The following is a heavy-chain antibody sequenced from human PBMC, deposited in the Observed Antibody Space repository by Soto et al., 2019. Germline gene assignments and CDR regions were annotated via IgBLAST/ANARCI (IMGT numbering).Heavy chain of an antibody. CDR3: ARERGGSYVDY. CDR1: GCSVSSSFNY. D-gene: IGHD1-26*01. CDR2: IYYSGST. V-gene: IGHV4-61*01. J-gene: IGHJ4*02. Sequence: PXETLSLTCTVSGCSVSSSFNYWSWIRQPPGKGLEWIGYIYYSGSTNYNPSLKSRVTISVDTSKNQFSLKLTSMTAADTAVYYCARERGGSYVDYWGQGTLVTVSS.